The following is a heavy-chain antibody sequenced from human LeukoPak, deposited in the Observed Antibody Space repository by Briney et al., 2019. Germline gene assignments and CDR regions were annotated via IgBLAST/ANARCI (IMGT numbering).Heavy chain of an antibody. V-gene: IGHV1-2*02. J-gene: IGHJ1*01. CDR3: ARGTIGSYSSVHD. CDR2: INPKSGGI. CDR1: GYTFIGYY. D-gene: IGHD1-26*01. Sequence: ASVKVSCKASGYTFIGYYIHWVRQAPGQGLEWVGWINPKSGGIDYAQRLQGRVTMTTDTSIATAYMELSRLTPDDTAVYFCARGTIGSYSSVHDWGQGTLVTVSS.